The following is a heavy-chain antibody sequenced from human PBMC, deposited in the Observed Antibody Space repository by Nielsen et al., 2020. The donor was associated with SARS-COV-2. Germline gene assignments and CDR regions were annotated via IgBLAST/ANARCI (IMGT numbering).Heavy chain of an antibody. D-gene: IGHD5-18*01. Sequence: ASVKVSCKASGYTFTSYGISWVRQAPGQGLEWMGWISAYNGNTNYAQKLQGRVTMTTDTSTSTAYMELRSLRSDDTAVYYCARDIPDSSIQLWSGLIYYGMDVWGQGTTVTVSS. CDR1: GYTFTSYG. CDR2: ISAYNGNT. CDR3: ARDIPDSSIQLWSGLIYYGMDV. V-gene: IGHV1-18*01. J-gene: IGHJ6*02.